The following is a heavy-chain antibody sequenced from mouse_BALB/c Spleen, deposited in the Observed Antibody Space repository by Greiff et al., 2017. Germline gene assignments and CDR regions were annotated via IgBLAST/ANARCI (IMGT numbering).Heavy chain of an antibody. CDR1: GYTFTSYW. V-gene: IGHV1-7*01. J-gene: IGHJ2*01. CDR2: INPSTGYT. Sequence: QVQLQQSGAELAKPGASVKMSCKASGYTFTSYWMHWVKQRPGQGLEWIGYINPSTGYTEYNQKFKDKATLTADKSSSTSYMQLSSLTSEDSAVYSCSSSLYRYGDYWGQGTTLTVSA. D-gene: IGHD2-14*01. CDR3: SSSLYRYGDY.